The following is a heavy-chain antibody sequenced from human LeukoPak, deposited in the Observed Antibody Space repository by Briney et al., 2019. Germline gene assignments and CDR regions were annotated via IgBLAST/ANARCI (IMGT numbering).Heavy chain of an antibody. CDR1: GGSISSSSYY. J-gene: IGHJ4*02. CDR3: ARHGIVVVMYFDY. V-gene: IGHV4-39*01. CDR2: IYYSGST. Sequence: SETLSLTCTVSGGSISSSSYYWSWIRQPPGKGLEWIGSIYYSGSTYYNPSLKSRVTICVDTSKNQFSLKLSSGTAADTAVYYCARHGIVVVMYFDYWGQGTLVTVSS. D-gene: IGHD3-22*01.